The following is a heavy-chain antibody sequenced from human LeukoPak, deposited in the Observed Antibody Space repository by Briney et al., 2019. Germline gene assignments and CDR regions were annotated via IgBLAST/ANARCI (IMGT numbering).Heavy chain of an antibody. CDR1: GGTFSSYA. V-gene: IGHV1-69*13. CDR3: ASAFLEWLLLYY. J-gene: IGHJ4*02. Sequence: SVTVSCKASGGTFSSYAISWVRQAPGQGLEWMGGIIPIFGTANYAQKFQGRVTITADESTSTAYTELSSLRSEDTAVYYCASAFLEWLLLYYWGQGTLVTVSS. D-gene: IGHD3-3*02. CDR2: IIPIFGTA.